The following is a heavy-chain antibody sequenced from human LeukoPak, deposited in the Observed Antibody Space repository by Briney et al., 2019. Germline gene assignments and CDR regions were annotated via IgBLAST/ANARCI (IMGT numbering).Heavy chain of an antibody. CDR2: IYYSGST. Sequence: SETLSLTCTVSGGSISSYYWSWIRQPPGKGLEWIGYIYYSGSTNYSPSLKSRVTISVDTSKNQFSLKLSSVTAADTAVYYCARAYPLTTYYYYYGMDVWGQGTTVTVSS. V-gene: IGHV4-59*01. J-gene: IGHJ6*02. D-gene: IGHD4-11*01. CDR1: GGSISSYY. CDR3: ARAYPLTTYYYYYGMDV.